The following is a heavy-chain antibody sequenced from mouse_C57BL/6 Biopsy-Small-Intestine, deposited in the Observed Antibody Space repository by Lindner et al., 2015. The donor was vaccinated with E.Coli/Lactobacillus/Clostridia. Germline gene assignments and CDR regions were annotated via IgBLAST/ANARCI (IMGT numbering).Heavy chain of an antibody. CDR3: ARGERGDFDY. Sequence: VQLQESGAELVKPGASVKISCKASGFAFSSYWMNWVRQRPGEGLGWIGQIYPGDGDANYNGKFKGKATLTADKSSSTAYMQLNSLTSEDSAVYFCARGERGDFDYWGQGTTLTVSS. CDR2: IYPGDGDA. V-gene: IGHV1-80*01. CDR1: GFAFSSYW. J-gene: IGHJ2*01.